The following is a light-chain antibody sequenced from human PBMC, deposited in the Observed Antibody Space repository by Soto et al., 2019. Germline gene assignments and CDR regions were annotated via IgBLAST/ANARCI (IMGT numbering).Light chain of an antibody. J-gene: IGKJ1*01. CDR1: QSVSSY. CDR2: DAS. CDR3: QQYGSSRT. V-gene: IGKV3-20*01. Sequence: EIVLTQSPATLSLSPGERATLSCRASQSVSSYLAWHQQKPGQAPRLLIYDASNRATGIPARFSGSGSGTDFTLTISRLEPEDFAVYYCQQYGSSRTFGQGTKVDIK.